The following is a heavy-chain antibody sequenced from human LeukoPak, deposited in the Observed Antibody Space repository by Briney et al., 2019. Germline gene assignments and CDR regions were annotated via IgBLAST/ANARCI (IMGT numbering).Heavy chain of an antibody. CDR3: ARDRQIAY. CDR1: GFIFSNYW. Sequence: GGALTLFCPASGFIFSNYWLTWVRPALGQGLEWVANRKQDGSEKHYVDSVRGRFTISRDNAKNSLYLQMNSLRAEDTAVYYCARDRQIAYWGQGTLVTVSS. J-gene: IGHJ4*02. V-gene: IGHV3-7*01. CDR2: RKQDGSEK.